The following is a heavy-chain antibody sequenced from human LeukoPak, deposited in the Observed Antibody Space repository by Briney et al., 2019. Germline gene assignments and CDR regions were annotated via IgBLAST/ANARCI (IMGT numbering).Heavy chain of an antibody. J-gene: IGHJ4*02. V-gene: IGHV4-38-2*02. CDR1: GYSISSGYY. Sequence: SETLSLTCTVSGYSISSGYYWGWIRQPPGKGLEWIGSIYHSGSTYYNPSLKSRVTISVDTSKNQFSLKLSSVTAADTAVYYCARWSGYYEGVDYWGQGTLVTVPS. CDR2: IYHSGST. D-gene: IGHD3-3*01. CDR3: ARWSGYYEGVDY.